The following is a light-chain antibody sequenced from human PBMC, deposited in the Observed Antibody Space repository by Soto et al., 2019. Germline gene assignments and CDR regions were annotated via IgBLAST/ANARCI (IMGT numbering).Light chain of an antibody. J-gene: IGKJ4*01. Sequence: EIVLTQSPATLSLSPGERATISCRASQSLSSYLAWYQQKRGQAPRLLIYDASKRATGIPARFSGSGSGTDFTLSISSPETEDFAVYYCQQRSDWPLTFGGGTKVEIK. V-gene: IGKV3-11*01. CDR2: DAS. CDR3: QQRSDWPLT. CDR1: QSLSSY.